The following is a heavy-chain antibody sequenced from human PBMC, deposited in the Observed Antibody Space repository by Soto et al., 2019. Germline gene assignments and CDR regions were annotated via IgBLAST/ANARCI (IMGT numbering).Heavy chain of an antibody. CDR3: AKLSLGYYYGMDV. V-gene: IGHV3-30*18. Sequence: GSLRLSCAASGFTFSSYGMHWVRQAPGKGLEWVAVISYDGSNKYYADSVKGRFTISRDNSKNTLYLQMNSLRAEDTAVYYCAKLSLGYYYGMDVWGQGTTVTVSS. J-gene: IGHJ6*02. D-gene: IGHD7-27*01. CDR1: GFTFSSYG. CDR2: ISYDGSNK.